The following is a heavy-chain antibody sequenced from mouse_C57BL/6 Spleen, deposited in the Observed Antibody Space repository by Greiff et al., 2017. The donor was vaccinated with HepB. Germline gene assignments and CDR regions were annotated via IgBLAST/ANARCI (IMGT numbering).Heavy chain of an antibody. D-gene: IGHD1-1*01. CDR1: GFSLTSYG. V-gene: IGHV2-6-1*01. CDR3: ARHDPYYYGSSGGAMDY. CDR2: IWSDGST. Sequence: QVQLKESGPGLVAPSQSLSITCTVSGFSLTSYGVHWVRQPPGKGLEWLVVIWSDGSTTYNSALKSRLSISKDNSESQVFLKMNSLQTDDTAMYYCARHDPYYYGSSGGAMDYWGQGTSVTVSS. J-gene: IGHJ4*01.